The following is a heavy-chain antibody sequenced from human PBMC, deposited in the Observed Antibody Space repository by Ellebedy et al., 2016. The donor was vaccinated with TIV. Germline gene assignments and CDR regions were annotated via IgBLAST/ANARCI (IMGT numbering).Heavy chain of an antibody. V-gene: IGHV1-2*02. D-gene: IGHD1-1*01. J-gene: IGHJ2*01. Sequence: ASVKVSCKASGYTFTSYYMHWVRQAPGQGLEWMGWIYPYNGDTNYAQKFQGRVTMTRDTSISTAYMDLSRLRSDDTAVYYCARDPPRTGDSYFDLWGRGTLVTVSS. CDR3: ARDPPRTGDSYFDL. CDR1: GYTFTSYY. CDR2: IYPYNGDT.